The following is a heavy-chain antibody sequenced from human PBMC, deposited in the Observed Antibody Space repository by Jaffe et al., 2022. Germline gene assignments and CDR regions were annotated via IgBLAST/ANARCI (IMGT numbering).Heavy chain of an antibody. J-gene: IGHJ3*02. CDR3: ARDIGSGGYCSGGSCYKSGDAFDI. CDR1: GFTFDDYG. D-gene: IGHD2-15*01. V-gene: IGHV3-20*01. Sequence: EVQLVESGGGVVRPGGSLRLSCAASGFTFDDYGMSWVRQAPGKGLEWVSGINWNGGSTGYADSVKGRFTISRDNAKNSLYLQMNSLRAEDTALYHCARDIGSGGYCSGGSCYKSGDAFDIWGQGTMVTVSS. CDR2: INWNGGST.